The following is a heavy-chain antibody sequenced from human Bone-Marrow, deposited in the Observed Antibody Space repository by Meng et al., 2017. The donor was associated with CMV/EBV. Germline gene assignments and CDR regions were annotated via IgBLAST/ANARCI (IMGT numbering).Heavy chain of an antibody. CDR3: AHRHSHKIRAVRGVQPIAFFDY. CDR2: IYWNYDR. D-gene: IGHD3-10*01. Sequence: VGVGWIRQHPGKALEWLALIYWNYDRRYSPSLKSRLTITKDTSKNQVVLTVTNMDPVDTATYYCAHRHSHKIRAVRGVQPIAFFDYWGQGTLVTVSS. J-gene: IGHJ4*02. V-gene: IGHV2-5*01. CDR1: VG.